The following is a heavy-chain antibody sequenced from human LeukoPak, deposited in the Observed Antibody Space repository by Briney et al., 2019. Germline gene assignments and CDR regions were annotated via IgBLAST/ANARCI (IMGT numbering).Heavy chain of an antibody. CDR1: GYTFTGYY. D-gene: IGHD6-19*01. CDR3: ARALTGYSSGWSPGY. V-gene: IGHV1-2*02. CDR2: INPNSGGT. J-gene: IGHJ4*02. Sequence: ASVKVSCKASGYTFTGYYMRWVRQAPGQGLEWMGWINPNSGGTNYAQKFQGRVTMTRDTSISTAYMELSRLRSDDTAVYYCARALTGYSSGWSPGYWGQGTLVTVSS.